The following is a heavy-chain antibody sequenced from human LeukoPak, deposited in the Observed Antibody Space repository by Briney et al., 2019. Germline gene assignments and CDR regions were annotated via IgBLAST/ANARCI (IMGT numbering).Heavy chain of an antibody. CDR1: GGSISTFY. CDR2: IQYTGGT. CDR3: AGDRNTGSWYYY. Sequence: PSETLSLTCTVPGGSISTFYWSWIRQSPGKGLEWIGYIQYTGGTNYNPSLKSRVTISLDTSKNQFSLKLSSVTAADTAVYYCAGDRNTGSWYYYWGQGTLVTVSS. J-gene: IGHJ4*02. V-gene: IGHV4-59*08. D-gene: IGHD6-13*01.